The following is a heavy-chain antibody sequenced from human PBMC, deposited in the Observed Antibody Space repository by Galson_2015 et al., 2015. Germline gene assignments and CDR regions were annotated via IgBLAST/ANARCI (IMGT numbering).Heavy chain of an antibody. D-gene: IGHD6-19*01. J-gene: IGHJ4*02. CDR1: GYSFPGYH. Sequence: SVKVSCKASGYSFPGYHIHWVRQAPGHGLEWMGRIDPKSGGTSYAREFQGRVTLTTDTSISTAYMDLSSLKSDDTAVYYCARDAAVAADYWGQGTLVTVSS. CDR2: IDPKSGGT. V-gene: IGHV1-2*06. CDR3: ARDAAVAADY.